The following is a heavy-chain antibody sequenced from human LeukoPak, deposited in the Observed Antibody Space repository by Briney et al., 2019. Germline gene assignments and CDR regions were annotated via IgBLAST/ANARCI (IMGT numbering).Heavy chain of an antibody. CDR1: GFTFSSYE. V-gene: IGHV3-48*03. CDR3: ARDKSQTYGSADAFDI. J-gene: IGHJ3*02. Sequence: GGSLRLSCAASGFTFSSYEMNWVRQAPGKGLERVSYIGSSGSTVYYADSVKVRFSISRDNAKNSLHLQINSLRDEDTAVYYCARDKSQTYGSADAFDIWGQGTMVTVSS. CDR2: IGSSGSTV. D-gene: IGHD3-10*01.